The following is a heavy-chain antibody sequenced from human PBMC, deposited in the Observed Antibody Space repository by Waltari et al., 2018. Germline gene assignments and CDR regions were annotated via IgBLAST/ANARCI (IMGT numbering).Heavy chain of an antibody. D-gene: IGHD3-22*01. Sequence: QVQLVQSGAEVKKPGASVKVSCKASGYTFTSYYMHWVRQAPGQGLEWMGIINPSDGRRSYALKIQGRVTMTGDTATSTVYMELSSLRSEDTAVYYCARVARDDDDSSGYSHPFDYWGQGTLVTVSS. CDR1: GYTFTSYY. CDR2: INPSDGRR. V-gene: IGHV1-46*01. CDR3: ARVARDDDDSSGYSHPFDY. J-gene: IGHJ4*02.